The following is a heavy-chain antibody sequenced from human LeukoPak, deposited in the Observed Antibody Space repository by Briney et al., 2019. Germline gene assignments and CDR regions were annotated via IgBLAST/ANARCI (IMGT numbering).Heavy chain of an antibody. CDR3: ARRRIVGAYFDY. CDR1: GGSISSSSYY. V-gene: IGHV4-39*01. CDR2: IYYSGST. D-gene: IGHD1-26*01. Sequence: SETLSLTCTVSGGSISSSSYYWGWIRQPPGKGLEWIGSIYYSGSTYYNPSLKSRVTISVDTSKNQFSLKLSSVTAADTAEYYCARRRIVGAYFDYWGQGTLVTVSS. J-gene: IGHJ4*02.